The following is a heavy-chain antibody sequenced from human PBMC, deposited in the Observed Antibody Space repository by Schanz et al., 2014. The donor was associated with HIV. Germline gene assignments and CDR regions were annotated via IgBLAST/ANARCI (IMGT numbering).Heavy chain of an antibody. CDR1: GGSISGYY. CDR2: SGSS. Sequence: QVQLQESGPGLVKPSETLSLTCAVSGGSISGYYWSWIRQPAGKGLEWIGRSGSSDYNPSLKSRVSMSVDTAKNQFSLKLPSGTAADTAVYFCARGDFGGNSVDYWGHGNLVTVSS. J-gene: IGHJ4*01. D-gene: IGHD2-21*02. V-gene: IGHV4-4*07. CDR3: ARGDFGGNSVDY.